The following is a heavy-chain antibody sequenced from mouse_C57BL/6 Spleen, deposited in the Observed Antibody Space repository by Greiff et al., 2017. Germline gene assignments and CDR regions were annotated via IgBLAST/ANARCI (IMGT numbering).Heavy chain of an antibody. J-gene: IGHJ3*01. V-gene: IGHV1-52*01. D-gene: IGHD2-1*01. CDR2: IDPSDSET. CDR1: GYAFSSSW. Sequence: VQLQQSGPELVKPGASVKISCKASGYAFSSSWMHWVKQRPIQGLEWIGNIDPSDSETHYNQKFKDKDTLTVDKSSSTAYMQLSSLTSEDSAVYYCARGYGNYKAYWGQGTLVTVSA. CDR3: ARGYGNYKAY.